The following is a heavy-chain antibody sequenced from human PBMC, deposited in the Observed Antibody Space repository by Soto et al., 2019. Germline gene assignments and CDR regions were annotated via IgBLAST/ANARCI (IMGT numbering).Heavy chain of an antibody. V-gene: IGHV4-59*01. Sequence: SETLSLTCTVSGGSISSYYWSWIRQPPGKGLEWIGYIYYSGSTNYNPSLKSRVTISVDTSKNQFSLKLSSVTAADTAVYYCARNAVIDAYYFDYWGQGTLVTSPQ. CDR1: GGSISSYY. CDR2: IYYSGST. D-gene: IGHD3-22*01. J-gene: IGHJ4*02. CDR3: ARNAVIDAYYFDY.